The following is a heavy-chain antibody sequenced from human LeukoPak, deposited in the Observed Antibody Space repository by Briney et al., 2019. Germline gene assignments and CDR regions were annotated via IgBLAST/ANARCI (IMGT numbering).Heavy chain of an antibody. J-gene: IGHJ4*02. D-gene: IGHD4-23*01. CDR2: IYYDGSNK. V-gene: IGHV3-33*01. CDR3: VRMGGDNGGKILEN. CDR1: GSTFSSYG. Sequence: ERSLRLSCAASGSTFSSYGMHWVRQAPGKGLDWVAMIYYDGSNKYYADSVKGRFTISRDNSRNTVYLQMNSLRVEDTAVYFCVRMGGDNGGKILENWGQGTLVIVSS.